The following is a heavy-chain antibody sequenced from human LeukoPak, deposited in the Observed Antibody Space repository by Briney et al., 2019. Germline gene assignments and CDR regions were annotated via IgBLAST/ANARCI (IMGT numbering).Heavy chain of an antibody. V-gene: IGHV3-48*04. CDR2: ISSSGSTI. Sequence: PGGSLRLSCAASGFTFSSYWMNWVRQAPGKGVEWVSYISSSGSTIYYADSEKCRFTISRDNAKNSLYLQMNSLRAEDTAVYYCARERYSSSWYYFDYWGQGTLVTVSS. CDR3: ARERYSSSWYYFDY. J-gene: IGHJ4*02. D-gene: IGHD6-13*01. CDR1: GFTFSSYW.